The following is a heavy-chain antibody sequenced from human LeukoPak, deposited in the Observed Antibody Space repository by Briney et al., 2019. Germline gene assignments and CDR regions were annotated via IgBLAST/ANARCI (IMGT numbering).Heavy chain of an antibody. CDR1: GFMFSEYG. V-gene: IGHV3-30*02. D-gene: IGHD2-21*01. J-gene: IGHJ4*02. CDR3: ARDLGVISALDY. Sequence: GGSLRLSCAASGFMFSEYGMHWVRQAPGRGPEWVAFIRDDGSSQYFTESVKGRFTISRDNSKNTVSLQMNNLRSEDTAVYYCARDLGVISALDYWGQGILVTVSS. CDR2: IRDDGSSQ.